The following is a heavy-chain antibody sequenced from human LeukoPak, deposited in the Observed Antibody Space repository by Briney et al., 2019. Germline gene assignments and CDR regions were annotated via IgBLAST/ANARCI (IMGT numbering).Heavy chain of an antibody. J-gene: IGHJ4*02. V-gene: IGHV4-39*02. D-gene: IGHD3-3*01. CDR1: GGSISSSSYY. Sequence: SETLSLTCTVSGGSISSSSYYWGWIRQPPGLGLEWIGSIYYGGSTYYHPSLKSRVTISVDTSKNHFSLKLSSVTAADTAVYYCARRKDFWSGLINFWGQGTLVTVSS. CDR3: ARRKDFWSGLINF. CDR2: IYYGGST.